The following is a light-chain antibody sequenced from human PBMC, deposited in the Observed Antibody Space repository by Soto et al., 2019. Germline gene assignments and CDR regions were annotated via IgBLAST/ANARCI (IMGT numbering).Light chain of an antibody. Sequence: EIVLAQSPATLSLSPGERATLSCRASQSVSSYLAWYQQKPGQAPRLLIYDASNRATGIPARFSGSGSGTDLTPAIISLEREDFAVYYCQQRSKWPRTLGQGAKVEIK. CDR2: DAS. J-gene: IGKJ1*01. CDR3: QQRSKWPRT. V-gene: IGKV3-11*01. CDR1: QSVSSY.